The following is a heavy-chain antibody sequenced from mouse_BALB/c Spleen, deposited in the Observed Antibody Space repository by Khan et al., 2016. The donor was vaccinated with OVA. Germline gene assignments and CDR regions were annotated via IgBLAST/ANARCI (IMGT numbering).Heavy chain of an antibody. CDR3: ARSNGNYWFAY. V-gene: IGHV9-3-1*01. CDR1: GYTFTNYG. CDR2: INTYTGEP. D-gene: IGHD2-1*01. Sequence: QFQLVQSGPELKKPGETVKISCKASGYTFTNYGMNWVKQAPGKGLKWMGWINTYTGEPTYADDFKGRFAFSLETSASTAYLQINNLKSEDTATYFCARSNGNYWFAYWGQGTLVTVSA. J-gene: IGHJ3*01.